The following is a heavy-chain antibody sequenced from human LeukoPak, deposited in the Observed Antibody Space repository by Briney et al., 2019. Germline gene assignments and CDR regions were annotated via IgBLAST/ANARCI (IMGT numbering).Heavy chain of an antibody. D-gene: IGHD5-24*01. Sequence: GGSLRLSCAASGFTFSYSEMNWVRQAPGKGLEWVSYISSSGTTIYYADSVKGRFTMSRDNAKNSMHLQMNSLRAEDTAVYYCVRPRWLQSSYYFAYWGQGTLVTVSS. J-gene: IGHJ4*02. CDR1: GFTFSYSE. CDR3: VRPRWLQSSYYFAY. CDR2: ISSSGTTI. V-gene: IGHV3-48*03.